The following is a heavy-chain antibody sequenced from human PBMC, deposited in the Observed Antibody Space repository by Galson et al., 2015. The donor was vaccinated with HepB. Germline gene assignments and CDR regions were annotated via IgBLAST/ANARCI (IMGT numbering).Heavy chain of an antibody. CDR1: GGSISSDY. CDR2: VYSTGST. V-gene: IGHV4-4*07. D-gene: IGHD6-19*01. Sequence: SETLSLTCTVSGGSISSDYWSWIRQPAGKGLEWIGRVYSTGSTNYNPSLKSRVTMSVDTSKKQFSLKLTSVTAADTAVYYCARGGQWQGNRFDYWGQGTLVTVSS. J-gene: IGHJ4*02. CDR3: ARGGQWQGNRFDY.